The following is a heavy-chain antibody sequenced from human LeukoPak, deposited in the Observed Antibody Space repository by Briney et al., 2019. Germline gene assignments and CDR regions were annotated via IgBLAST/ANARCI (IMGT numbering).Heavy chain of an antibody. CDR1: GFTLSPFW. Sequence: GSLRLSCAASGFTLSPFWMHWVRQSPGKGPVWASRINPDGSVTNYADSVKGRFTISRDNARNTLYLQISSLSVEDTAVYFCARDMWGTFDYWGQGALVTVSS. V-gene: IGHV3-74*01. CDR3: ARDMWGTFDY. D-gene: IGHD7-27*01. CDR2: INPDGSVT. J-gene: IGHJ4*02.